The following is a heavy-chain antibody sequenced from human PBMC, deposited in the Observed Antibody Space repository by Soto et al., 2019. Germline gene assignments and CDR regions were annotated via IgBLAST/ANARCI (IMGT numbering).Heavy chain of an antibody. Sequence: QVLLHESGTGLVKPSGTLSLTCTVSGVSISRGDWWSWVRQAPWKELQWIGEIHHSAGTSSHPSLRSRVSLSVDTSKNRFSLNLKSVTAADTGVYYCARLVYDTRLNYLYLDSWGQGLLVTLSS. CDR2: IHHSAGT. CDR1: GVSISRGDW. D-gene: IGHD3-22*01. J-gene: IGHJ4*02. V-gene: IGHV4-4*02. CDR3: ARLVYDTRLNYLYLDS.